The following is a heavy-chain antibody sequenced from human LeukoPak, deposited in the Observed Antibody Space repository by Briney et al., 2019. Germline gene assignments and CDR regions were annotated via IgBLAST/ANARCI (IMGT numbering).Heavy chain of an antibody. Sequence: GGSLRLSCAASGFTFSSYVMSWVRQAPGKGLEWVSVITDSGGSTYYADSVKGRFTISRDNSKNTLYLQMNSLRAEDTAVYYCAKSVQAFDIWGQGTMVTVSS. CDR3: AKSVQAFDI. J-gene: IGHJ3*02. CDR1: GFTFSSYV. V-gene: IGHV3-23*01. D-gene: IGHD4-17*01. CDR2: ITDSGGST.